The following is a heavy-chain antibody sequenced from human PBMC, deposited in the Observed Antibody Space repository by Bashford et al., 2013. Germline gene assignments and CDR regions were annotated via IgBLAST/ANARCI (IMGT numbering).Heavy chain of an antibody. J-gene: IGHJ3*02. Sequence: RPLLYSSETLSLTCTVSGGSISSYYWSWIRQPAGKGLEWIGRIYASGITKYNPSLKSPVTMSVDTSKNQLSLKVNSVTAADTAVYYCAREISDVAFDIWGQGTMVTVSS. D-gene: IGHD2/OR15-2a*01. CDR2: IYASGIT. CDR1: GGSISSYY. CDR3: AREISDVAFDI. V-gene: IGHV4-4*07.